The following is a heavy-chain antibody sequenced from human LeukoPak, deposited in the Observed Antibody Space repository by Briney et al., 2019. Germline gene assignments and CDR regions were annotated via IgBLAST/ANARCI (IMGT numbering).Heavy chain of an antibody. D-gene: IGHD1-1*01. V-gene: IGHV3-48*01. CDR3: ARDHNYAFDN. Sequence: GGSLRLSCTASGFPFIEYSINWVRQVPGKGLEWISYIGIDSGNTKYAASVRGRFTISADKAKNSLYLQMNSLRVEDTAVYYCARDHNYAFDNWGQGTLVSVAS. CDR1: GFPFIEYS. CDR2: IGIDSGNT. J-gene: IGHJ4*02.